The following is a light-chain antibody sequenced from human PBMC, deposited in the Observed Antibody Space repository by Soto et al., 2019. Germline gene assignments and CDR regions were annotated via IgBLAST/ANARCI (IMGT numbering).Light chain of an antibody. CDR3: QQYNNWPRT. Sequence: DRVMTQSPATLSVSPGGRATLSCRASQSISSNLAWHQQKPGQAPRILMYDASTRATGVPATFSGSGSGTEFTLSISSLQSEDFAVHYCQQYNNWPRTLGQGTKVDIK. J-gene: IGKJ1*01. CDR1: QSISSN. V-gene: IGKV3-15*01. CDR2: DAS.